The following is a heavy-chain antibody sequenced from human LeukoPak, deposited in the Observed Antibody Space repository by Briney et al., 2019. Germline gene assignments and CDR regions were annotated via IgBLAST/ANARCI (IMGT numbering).Heavy chain of an antibody. J-gene: IGHJ4*02. Sequence: PGGSLRLSCAASGFTFDDYGMSWIRQPPGKGLEWIGEINHSGSTNYNPSLKSRVTISVDTSKNQFSLKLSSVTAADTAVYYCAARYCSSTSCYDGPDYWGQGTLVTVSS. CDR2: INHSGST. D-gene: IGHD2-2*01. CDR1: GFTFDDYG. CDR3: AARYCSSTSCYDGPDY. V-gene: IGHV4-34*08.